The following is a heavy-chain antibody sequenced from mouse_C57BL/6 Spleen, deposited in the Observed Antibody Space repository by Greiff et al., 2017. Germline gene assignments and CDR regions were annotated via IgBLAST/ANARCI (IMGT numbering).Heavy chain of an antibody. J-gene: IGHJ3*01. CDR1: GYTFTDYE. CDR2: IDPETGGT. V-gene: IGHV1-15*01. D-gene: IGHD1-1*01. CDR3: TSYYYGSRERSWVAY. Sequence: QVQLKQSGAELVRPGASVTLSCKASGYTFTDYEMHWVKQTPVHGLEWIGAIDPETGGTAYNQKFKGKAILTADKSSSTAYMELRSLTSEDSAVYYCTSYYYGSRERSWVAYWGQGTLVTVSA.